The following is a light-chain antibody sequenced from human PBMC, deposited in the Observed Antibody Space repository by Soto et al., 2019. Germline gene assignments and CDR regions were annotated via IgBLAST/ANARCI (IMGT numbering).Light chain of an antibody. Sequence: QSVLTQPPSASGSPGQSVTISCTGTSSDVGGYDYVSWYQQHPGKAPKLMIYEVTIRPSGVSDCFSGSKSGNTASLTVSGLQAEDEADYYCSSYTGGNPSYVFGTGTKLTVL. J-gene: IGLJ1*01. CDR1: SSDVGGYDY. CDR2: EVT. V-gene: IGLV2-8*01. CDR3: SSYTGGNPSYV.